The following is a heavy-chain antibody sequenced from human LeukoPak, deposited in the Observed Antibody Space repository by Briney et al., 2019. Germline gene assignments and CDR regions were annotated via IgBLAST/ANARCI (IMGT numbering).Heavy chain of an antibody. CDR3: ARGEGLRYFDWLFH. D-gene: IGHD3-9*01. J-gene: IGHJ4*02. Sequence: ASVKVSCKASGYTFTSYGISWVRQAPGQGLEWMGWINPNSGGTNYAQKFQGRVTMTRDTSISTAYMELSRLRSDDTAVYYCARGEGLRYFDWLFHWGQGTLVTVSS. CDR1: GYTFTSYG. V-gene: IGHV1-2*02. CDR2: INPNSGGT.